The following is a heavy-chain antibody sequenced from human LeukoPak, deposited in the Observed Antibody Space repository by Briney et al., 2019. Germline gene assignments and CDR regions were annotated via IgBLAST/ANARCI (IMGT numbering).Heavy chain of an antibody. CDR3: ARGPYYYDSSGRYDAFDI. Sequence: GASVKVSCKPSGYTFTSYDINWVRQATGQGLEWMGWMNPNSGNTGYAQKFQGRVTITRNTSISTAYMELSSLRSEDTAVYYCARGPYYYDSSGRYDAFDIWGQGTMVTVSS. CDR1: GYTFTSYD. V-gene: IGHV1-8*03. J-gene: IGHJ3*02. CDR2: MNPNSGNT. D-gene: IGHD3-22*01.